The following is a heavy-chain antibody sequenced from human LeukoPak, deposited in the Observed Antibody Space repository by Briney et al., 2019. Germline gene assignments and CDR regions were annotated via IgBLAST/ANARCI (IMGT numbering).Heavy chain of an antibody. V-gene: IGHV3-48*03. Sequence: GGSLRLSCAASGFTFSSYEMNWVRQAPGKGLEWVSYISSSGSTIYYADSVKGRFTISRDNAKNSLYLQMNSLRAEDTAVYYCASPIGFDAFDIWGQGTMVTVSS. D-gene: IGHD3-22*01. CDR1: GFTFSSYE. J-gene: IGHJ3*02. CDR3: ASPIGFDAFDI. CDR2: ISSSGSTI.